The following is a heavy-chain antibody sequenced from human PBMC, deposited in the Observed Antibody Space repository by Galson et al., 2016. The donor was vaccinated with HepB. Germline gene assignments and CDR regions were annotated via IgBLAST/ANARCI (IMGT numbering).Heavy chain of an antibody. Sequence: SCKASGNTFTDYWIHWVRQSPGLGLQWMAWINPYNGATKYAPNFQDRVTMTTDTSITTVYIEVRGLRSYDTAVYFCATAPGAGTFWGQGTTVTAS. V-gene: IGHV1-2*02. CDR3: ATAPGAGTF. CDR2: INPYNGAT. J-gene: IGHJ6*02. CDR1: GNTFTDYW. D-gene: IGHD6-19*01.